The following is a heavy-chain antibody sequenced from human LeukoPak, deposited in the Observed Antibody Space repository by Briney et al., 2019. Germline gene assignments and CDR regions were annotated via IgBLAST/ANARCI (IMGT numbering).Heavy chain of an antibody. V-gene: IGHV3-7*01. CDR2: IKKDGSEK. J-gene: IGHJ4*02. D-gene: IGHD1-26*01. CDR3: ARGAEWELPPRGGYFDY. Sequence: GGSLRLSCAASGFTFSSYWMSWVRQAPGKGLEWVANIKKDGSEKFYVDSVKGRFTISRDNAKNSLYLQMSSLRAEDTAVYYCARGAEWELPPRGGYFDYWGQGTLVTVSS. CDR1: GFTFSSYW.